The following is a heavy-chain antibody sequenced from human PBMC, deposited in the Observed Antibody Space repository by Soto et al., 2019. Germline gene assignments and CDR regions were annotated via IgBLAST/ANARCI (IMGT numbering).Heavy chain of an antibody. CDR2: ITGSGNNT. Sequence: PGGSLRLSCAASGFTFRSYAMSWVRQAPGKGLEWVSSITGSGNNTYYAESVKGRFTISRDSSKNTLYLKMNSLRAEDTAVYNCAKNPTVETPLVDGFDIRGQGTMVTVSS. V-gene: IGHV3-23*01. CDR3: AKNPTVETPLVDGFDI. CDR1: GFTFRSYA. J-gene: IGHJ3*02. D-gene: IGHD5-18*01.